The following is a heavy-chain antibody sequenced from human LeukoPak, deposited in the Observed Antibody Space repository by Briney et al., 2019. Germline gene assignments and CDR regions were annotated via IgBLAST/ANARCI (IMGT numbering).Heavy chain of an antibody. D-gene: IGHD5-18*01. Sequence: GGSLRLSCAASGFTVSSNYMSWVRQAPGKGLEWVSVIYSGGSTYYADSVKGRFTISRDNSKNTLYLQMNSLRAEDTAVYYCARDRVDTVNDYYYYGMDVWGQGTTVTVSS. CDR1: GFTVSSNY. V-gene: IGHV3-53*01. CDR2: IYSGGST. J-gene: IGHJ6*02. CDR3: ARDRVDTVNDYYYYGMDV.